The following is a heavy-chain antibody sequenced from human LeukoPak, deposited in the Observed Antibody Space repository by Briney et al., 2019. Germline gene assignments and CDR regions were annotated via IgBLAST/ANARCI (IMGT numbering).Heavy chain of an antibody. Sequence: ASVKVSCKAFGYTFTTYDINWVRQATGQGLEWMGWVNPSSGVTRYAQKFQGRVTMTRNTSISTAYMELSSLRSEDTAVYYCARHVVPAAISDWWFDPWGQGTLVTVSS. J-gene: IGHJ5*02. CDR2: VNPSSGVT. CDR1: GYTFTTYD. D-gene: IGHD2-2*01. CDR3: ARHVVPAAISDWWFDP. V-gene: IGHV1-8*01.